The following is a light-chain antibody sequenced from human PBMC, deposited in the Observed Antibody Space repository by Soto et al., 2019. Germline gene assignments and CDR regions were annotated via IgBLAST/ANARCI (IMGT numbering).Light chain of an antibody. CDR2: EVS. CDR3: SSYGSSSPYV. J-gene: IGLJ1*01. CDR1: SSDVGNYNR. V-gene: IGLV2-18*02. Sequence: SVLTQPPPVSRSPGQSVTISRTGNSSDVGNYNRVSWYQQSPGTAPKLMIYEVSNRPSGVPDRFSGSKSANTASLTISGLQAEDEADYYCSSYGSSSPYVFATGTKVTV.